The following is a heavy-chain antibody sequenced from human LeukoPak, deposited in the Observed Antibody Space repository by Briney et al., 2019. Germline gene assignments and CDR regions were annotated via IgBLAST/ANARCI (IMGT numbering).Heavy chain of an antibody. J-gene: IGHJ4*02. Sequence: GGSLRLSCAASGFTFDDYAMHWVRQAPGKGLEWVSLISWDGGSTYYADSVKGRFTISRDNSKNTLYLQMNSLRAEDTAVYYCAKDDKSGYDDYWGQGTLVTVSS. CDR3: AKDDKSGYDDY. V-gene: IGHV3-43D*03. CDR1: GFTFDDYA. CDR2: ISWDGGST. D-gene: IGHD5-12*01.